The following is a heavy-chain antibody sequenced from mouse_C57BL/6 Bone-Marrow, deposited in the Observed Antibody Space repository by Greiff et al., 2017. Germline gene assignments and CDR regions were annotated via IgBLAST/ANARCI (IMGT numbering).Heavy chain of an antibody. CDR2: INPYSSTI. J-gene: IGHJ2*01. Sequence: SAAGIDFSRYWMSWVRRAPGKGLEWIGEINPYSSTINYAPSLKDKFIISRDNAKNTLYLQMSKVRSEDTALYYCARGDYYGSTFDYGGQGTTLTVSS. D-gene: IGHD1-1*01. CDR1: GIDFSRYW. V-gene: IGHV4-1*01. CDR3: ARGDYYGSTFDY.